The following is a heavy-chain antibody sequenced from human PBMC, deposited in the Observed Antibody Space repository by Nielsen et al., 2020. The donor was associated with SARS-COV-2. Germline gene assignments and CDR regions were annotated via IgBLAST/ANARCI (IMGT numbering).Heavy chain of an antibody. Sequence: WIRQPPGKGLEWVSSISSSSSYIYYADSVKGRFTISRDNAKNSLYLQMNSLRAEDTAVYYCAAYYASGSYSSGSSNYYYYGKDVWGQGTTVTVSS. J-gene: IGHJ6*02. CDR3: AAYYASGSYSSGSSNYYYYGKDV. D-gene: IGHD3-10*01. V-gene: IGHV3-21*01. CDR2: ISSSSSYI.